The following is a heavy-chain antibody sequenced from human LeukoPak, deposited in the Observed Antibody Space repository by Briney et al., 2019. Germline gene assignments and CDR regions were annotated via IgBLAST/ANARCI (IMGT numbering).Heavy chain of an antibody. CDR3: ARGRLVHDY. Sequence: ASVKVSCKASGYTFTSYTVNWVRQAPGQGLEWMGWINTNTGNPTYAQDFTGRFVFSLDTSVSTASLEINSLKAEDTAVHYCARGRLVHDYWGQGTLVTVSS. D-gene: IGHD2-2*01. J-gene: IGHJ4*02. V-gene: IGHV7-4-1*02. CDR1: GYTFTSYT. CDR2: INTNTGNP.